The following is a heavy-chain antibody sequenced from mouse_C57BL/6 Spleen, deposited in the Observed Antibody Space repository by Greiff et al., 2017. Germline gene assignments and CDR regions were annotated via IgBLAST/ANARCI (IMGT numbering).Heavy chain of an antibody. V-gene: IGHV1-42*01. J-gene: IGHJ4*01. CDR1: GYSFTGYY. CDR3: AKGTYGSRDYYAMDY. CDR2: INPSTGGT. D-gene: IGHD1-1*01. Sequence: EVQLQQSGPELVKPGASVKISCKASGYSFTGYYMNWVKQSPEKSLEWIGEINPSTGGTTYNQKFKAKATLTVDKSSSTAYMQLKSLTSEDSAVYYCAKGTYGSRDYYAMDYWGQGTSVTVAS.